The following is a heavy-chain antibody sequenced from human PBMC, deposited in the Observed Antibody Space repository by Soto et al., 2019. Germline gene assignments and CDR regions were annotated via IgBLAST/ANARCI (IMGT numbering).Heavy chain of an antibody. CDR3: AKGPXIFGVVLSYSFYYGLDV. CDR2: ISATGDST. D-gene: IGHD3-3*01. Sequence: GGSLRLSCAASRFTFSCSATSWVRQAPGKGLEWVSSISATGDSTYYADSVKGRFTISRGNSKNMLYLQVNSLRAEDTAIYHCAKGPXIFGVVLSYSFYYGLDVWGQGTTVTVSS. J-gene: IGHJ6*02. CDR1: RFTFSCSA. V-gene: IGHV3-23*01.